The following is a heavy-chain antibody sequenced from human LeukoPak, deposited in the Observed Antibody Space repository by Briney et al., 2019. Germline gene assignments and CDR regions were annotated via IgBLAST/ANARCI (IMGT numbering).Heavy chain of an antibody. CDR3: ARDRRPFMVRGVYPAD. CDR1: GFTFSSYG. V-gene: IGHV3-33*01. CDR2: IWYDGSNK. Sequence: GRSLRLSCAASGFTFSSYGMHWVRQAPGKGLEWVAVIWYDGSNKYYADSVKGRFTISRDNSKNTLYLQMNSLRAEDTAVYYCARDRRPFMVRGVYPADWGQGTLVTVSS. J-gene: IGHJ4*02. D-gene: IGHD3-10*01.